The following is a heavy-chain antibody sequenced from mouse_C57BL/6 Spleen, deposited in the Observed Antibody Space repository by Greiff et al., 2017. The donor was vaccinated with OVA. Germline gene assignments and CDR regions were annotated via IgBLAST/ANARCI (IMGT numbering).Heavy chain of an antibody. CDR1: GFTFSSYA. CDR3: AREGGYYDFDY. CDR2: ISDGGSYT. D-gene: IGHD2-3*01. V-gene: IGHV5-4*01. Sequence: VQRVESGGGLVKPGGSLKLSCAASGFTFSSYAMSWVRQTPEKRLEWVATISDGGSYTYYPDNVKGRFTIARDNAKNNLYLQMSHLKSEDTAMYYCAREGGYYDFDYWGQGTTLTVSS. J-gene: IGHJ2*01.